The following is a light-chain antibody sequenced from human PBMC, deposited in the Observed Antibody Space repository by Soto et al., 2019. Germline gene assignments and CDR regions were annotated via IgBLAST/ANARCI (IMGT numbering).Light chain of an antibody. CDR1: QSVSSSY. V-gene: IGKV3-20*01. CDR3: QQYGNSPYT. Sequence: EIVLTQSPGTLSLSPGERATLSCRASQSVSSSYLAWYQQKPGQAPRLLIYGASSRATGIPDRFSGSGSGTDVTLTISRLEPEDFAMYYCQQYGNSPYTFGQGTKLEIK. CDR2: GAS. J-gene: IGKJ2*01.